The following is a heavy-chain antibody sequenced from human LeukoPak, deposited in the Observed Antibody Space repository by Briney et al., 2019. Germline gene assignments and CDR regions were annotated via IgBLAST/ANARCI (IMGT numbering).Heavy chain of an antibody. V-gene: IGHV1-46*01. J-gene: IGHJ6*02. CDR2: INPSGGST. CDR1: GYTFTSYY. CDR3: ARAEWHGMDV. Sequence: ASVKVSCKASGYTFTSYYMHWVRQAPGQGLEWMGIINPSGGSTSYPQKFQGRVTMTRDTSTSTVYTELSSLRSEDTAVYYCARAEWHGMDVWGQGTTVTVSS. D-gene: IGHD3-3*01.